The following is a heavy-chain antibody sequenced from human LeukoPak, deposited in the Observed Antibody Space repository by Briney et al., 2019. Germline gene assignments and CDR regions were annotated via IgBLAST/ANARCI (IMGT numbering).Heavy chain of an antibody. V-gene: IGHV3-66*04. CDR1: GFTVSSNY. J-gene: IGHJ4*02. CDR3: ARQISGYYPHFDY. CDR2: IYSGGST. Sequence: PGGSLRLSCAASGFTVSSNYMSWVRQAPGKGLEWVSVIYSGGSTYYADSVKGRFTISRDNSKNTLYLQMNSLRAEDTAVYYRARQISGYYPHFDYWGQGTLVTVSS. D-gene: IGHD3-22*01.